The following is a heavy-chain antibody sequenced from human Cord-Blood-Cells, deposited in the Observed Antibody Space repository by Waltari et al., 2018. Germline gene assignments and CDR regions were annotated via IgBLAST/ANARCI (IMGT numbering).Heavy chain of an antibody. V-gene: IGHV3-21*01. J-gene: IGHJ4*02. Sequence: EVQLVESGGGLVKPGGSLRLSCAASGFTFSSYNMNWGRQAPGKGLEWVSSISSSSSYIYYADSVKGRFTISRDNAKNSLYLQMNSLRAEDTAVYYCARDRDSSSWFDYWGQGTLVTVSS. CDR1: GFTFSSYN. D-gene: IGHD6-13*01. CDR2: ISSSSSYI. CDR3: ARDRDSSSWFDY.